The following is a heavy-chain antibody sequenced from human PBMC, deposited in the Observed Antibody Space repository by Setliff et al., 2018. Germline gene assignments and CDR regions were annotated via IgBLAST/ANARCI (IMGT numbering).Heavy chain of an antibody. CDR3: ARGKSVTASNWFDP. D-gene: IGHD5-18*01. CDR1: GGPIISTNFHHY. CDR2: VSYRGNA. J-gene: IGHJ5*02. Sequence: PSETLSLTCSVSGGPIISTNFHHYWGWIRQSPGEGLEWIGTVSYRGNAFYNPSLAGRATISVDTSKNQFSLKLSSVTAADTAVYYCARGKSVTASNWFDPWGQGTLVTVSS. V-gene: IGHV4-39*07.